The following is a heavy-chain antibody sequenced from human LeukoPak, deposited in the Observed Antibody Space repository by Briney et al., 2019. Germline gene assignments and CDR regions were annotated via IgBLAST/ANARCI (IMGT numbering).Heavy chain of an antibody. V-gene: IGHV4-59*01. J-gene: IGHJ4*02. Sequence: SETLSLTCTVSGGSISSYYWSWIRQPPGKGLEWIGYIYYTGSTDYNPSLKSRVAISVDTSKNQFSLKLSSVTAADTAVYYCARGSKAAPGPFDYWGQGTPGTGPS. CDR2: IYYTGST. CDR3: ARGSKAAPGPFDY. CDR1: GGSISSYY. D-gene: IGHD6-13*01.